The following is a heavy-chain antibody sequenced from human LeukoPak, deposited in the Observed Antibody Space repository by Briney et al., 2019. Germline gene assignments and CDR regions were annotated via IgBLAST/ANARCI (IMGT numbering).Heavy chain of an antibody. CDR3: ARGLESCSSGSCFKD. Sequence: GGSLRLSSAASGFIVTSNYMSWVRQAPGKGLAWVSLIYSSGSTYYTASVEGRFTISRNHSKNTLYLQMNRLRAEDAALYYCARGLESCSSGSCFKDWGQGTLVTVSS. CDR2: IYSSGST. J-gene: IGHJ4*02. D-gene: IGHD2-15*01. CDR1: GFIVTSNY. V-gene: IGHV3-53*01.